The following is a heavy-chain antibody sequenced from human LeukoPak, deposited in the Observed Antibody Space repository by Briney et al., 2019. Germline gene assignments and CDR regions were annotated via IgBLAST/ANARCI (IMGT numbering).Heavy chain of an antibody. CDR1: GFTFSSYA. Sequence: GGSLRLSCAASGFTFSSYAMHWVRQAPGKGLEWVAVISYDGSNKYYADSVKGRFTISRDNSKNTLYLRMNSLRAEDTAVYYCARSIFSSSWYDGDYWGQGTLVTVSS. V-gene: IGHV3-30*04. CDR3: ARSIFSSSWYDGDY. D-gene: IGHD6-13*01. J-gene: IGHJ4*02. CDR2: ISYDGSNK.